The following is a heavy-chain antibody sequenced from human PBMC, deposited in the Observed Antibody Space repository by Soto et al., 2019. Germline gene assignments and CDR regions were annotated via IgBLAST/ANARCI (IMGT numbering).Heavy chain of an antibody. V-gene: IGHV3-66*01. J-gene: IGHJ4*02. D-gene: IGHD3-3*01. Sequence: EVQLVESGGGLVQPGGSLRLSCAASGFTVSSNYMTWVRQAPGRGLEWVSLIYSDGTTYYADSVKGRFTISRDNSKNTLSLQMNSLRAEDTAVYFCARDRYFWDYWGQGTLVTVSS. CDR1: GFTVSSNY. CDR3: ARDRYFWDY. CDR2: IYSDGTT.